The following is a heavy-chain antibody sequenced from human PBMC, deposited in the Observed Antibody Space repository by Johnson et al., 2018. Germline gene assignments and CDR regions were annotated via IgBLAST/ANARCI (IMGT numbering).Heavy chain of an antibody. CDR3: AKGLSGKTDFRY. D-gene: IGHD1-1*01. V-gene: IGHV3-23*04. CDR2: ISDSGQHT. CDR1: GFTFSTY. J-gene: IGHJ1*01. Sequence: VQLVQSGGDLVQPGGSLRLSCAASGFTFSTYVSWVRQAPGLGLEWVSTISDSGQHTFYADSVKGRFTISRDNAKDTGYLQMTTRRAEDTAVYYCAKGLSGKTDFRYWGQGTRVTVAS.